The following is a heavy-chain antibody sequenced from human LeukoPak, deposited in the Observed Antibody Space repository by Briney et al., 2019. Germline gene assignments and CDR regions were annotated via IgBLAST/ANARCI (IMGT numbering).Heavy chain of an antibody. J-gene: IGHJ6*03. CDR2: IYTSGST. CDR1: GGSISSYY. Sequence: SETLSLTCTVSGGSISSYYWSWIRQPAGKGLEWIGRIYTSGSTNYNPSLKSRVTMSVDTSKNQFSLKLSSVTAADTAVYYCARGGTPVFYYCMDVWGKGTTVTVSS. CDR3: ARGGTPVFYYCMDV. V-gene: IGHV4-4*07. D-gene: IGHD3-16*01.